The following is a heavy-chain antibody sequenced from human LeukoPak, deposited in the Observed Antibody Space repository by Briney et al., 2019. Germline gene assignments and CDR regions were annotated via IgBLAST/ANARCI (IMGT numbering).Heavy chain of an antibody. CDR2: IYSDRST. D-gene: IGHD1-1*01. J-gene: IGHJ4*02. Sequence: GGSLRLSCAASGFTFSTYAMSWVRQAPGKGLEWVSVIYSDRSTYYADSVKGRFTISRDNSKNTLYLQMNSLRAEDTAVYYCAREGPGTTFDYWGQGTLVTVSS. CDR1: GFTFSTYA. V-gene: IGHV3-66*01. CDR3: AREGPGTTFDY.